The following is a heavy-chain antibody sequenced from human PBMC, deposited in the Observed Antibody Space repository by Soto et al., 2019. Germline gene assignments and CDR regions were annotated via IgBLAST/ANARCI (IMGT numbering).Heavy chain of an antibody. V-gene: IGHV3-48*01. CDR3: ARERRVRGGWFDP. Sequence: GSLRLPCAASGFTFSTYSMNWVRQAPGKGLEWVSYISSSSTIYYADSVKGRFTISRDNAKNSLYLQMNSLRAEDTAVYYCARERRVRGGWFDPWGQGTLVTVSS. CDR1: GFTFSTYS. D-gene: IGHD3-10*01. CDR2: ISSSSTI. J-gene: IGHJ5*02.